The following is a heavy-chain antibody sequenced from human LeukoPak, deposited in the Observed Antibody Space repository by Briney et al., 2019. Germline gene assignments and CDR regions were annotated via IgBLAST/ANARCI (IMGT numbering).Heavy chain of an antibody. CDR2: ILSSGST. CDR1: GGSISSDS. J-gene: IGHJ4*02. V-gene: IGHV4-4*09. CDR3: ARLKWRLDYYFAY. D-gene: IGHD5-12*01. Sequence: PSETLFLTCTVSGGSISSDSWSWIRQPPGKGLEWIGNILSSGSTNYNPSLKSRVTISVDTSKWQFSLKLTSVTAADTAVYYCARLKWRLDYYFAYWGQGTLVTVSS.